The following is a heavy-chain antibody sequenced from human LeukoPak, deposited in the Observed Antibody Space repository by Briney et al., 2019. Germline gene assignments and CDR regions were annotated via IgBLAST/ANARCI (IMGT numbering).Heavy chain of an antibody. Sequence: SETLSLTCTVSGDSTSSDRYYGGWVRQPPGKGLEWIGNIYYSGSTYYNPSLKSRVTMSVDMSKNQFFLKLNSVTAADTAVYYCARLRDGRWLLEYWGQGTLVTVSS. CDR1: GDSTSSDRYY. V-gene: IGHV4-39*01. CDR3: ARLRDGRWLLEY. CDR2: IYYSGST. D-gene: IGHD5-24*01. J-gene: IGHJ4*02.